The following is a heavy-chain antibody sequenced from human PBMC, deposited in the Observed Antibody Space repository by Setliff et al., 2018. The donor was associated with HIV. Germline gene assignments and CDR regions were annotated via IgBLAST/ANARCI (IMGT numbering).Heavy chain of an antibody. Sequence: ASVKVSCKTSGFTFSHYGITWVRQAPGQGLEWMGWISAYNGDTKYSQKFQGRVTITRDTSASTAYMELSSLRSEDTAVYYCARGSRLVLMSGDTETRIINYWGQGTLVTVSS. CDR3: ARGSRLVLMSGDTETRIINY. CDR2: ISAYNGDT. V-gene: IGHV1-18*01. J-gene: IGHJ4*02. D-gene: IGHD6-19*01. CDR1: GFTFSHYG.